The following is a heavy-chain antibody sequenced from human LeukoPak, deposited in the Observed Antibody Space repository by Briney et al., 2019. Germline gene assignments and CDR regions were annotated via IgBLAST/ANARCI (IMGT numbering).Heavy chain of an antibody. D-gene: IGHD3-22*01. CDR1: GFTFDDHA. Sequence: GRSLRLSCAASGFTFDDHAMYWVRQAPGKGLEWVSGINWDSTRIGYADAVKGRFTISSDRATKSLYLQMNSLRAEDPALYYCARASYYYDTTGLGAFDIWGQGTLVTVSS. CDR3: ARASYYYDTTGLGAFDI. J-gene: IGHJ3*02. CDR2: INWDSTRI. V-gene: IGHV3-9*01.